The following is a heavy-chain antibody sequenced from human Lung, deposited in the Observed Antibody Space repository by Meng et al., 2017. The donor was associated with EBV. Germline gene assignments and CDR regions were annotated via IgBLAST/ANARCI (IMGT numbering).Heavy chain of an antibody. V-gene: IGHV4-39*01. Sequence: HLQVTGPGPGLVNPSGPLSPPCTVPVGSTSSGYFWGWIRQPPGKGLEWIGTIFYTGNAYYSPTLKSRITLSADTSKNHFSLNLRSVTAADTAVYFCARHAEYGDYKSYFDPWGQGTLVTVSS. CDR2: IFYTGNA. CDR1: VGSTSSGYF. CDR3: ARHAEYGDYKSYFDP. D-gene: IGHD4-17*01. J-gene: IGHJ5*02.